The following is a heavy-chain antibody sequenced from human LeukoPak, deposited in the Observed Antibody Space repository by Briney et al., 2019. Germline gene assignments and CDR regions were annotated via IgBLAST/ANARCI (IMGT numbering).Heavy chain of an antibody. D-gene: IGHD4-23*01. CDR1: GFTFSSYA. CDR3: AGSPTVDPAFDI. Sequence: TGGSLRLSCAASGFTFSSYAMSWVRQAPGKGLEWVSSISGSGGSTYYADSVRGRFTVSRDNSRNALALQMNSLRAEDTAVYYCAGSPTVDPAFDIWGQGTMVTVSS. V-gene: IGHV3-23*01. CDR2: ISGSGGST. J-gene: IGHJ3*02.